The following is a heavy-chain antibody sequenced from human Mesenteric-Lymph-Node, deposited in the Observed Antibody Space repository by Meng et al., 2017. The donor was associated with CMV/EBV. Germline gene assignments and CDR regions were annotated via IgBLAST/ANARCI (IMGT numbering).Heavy chain of an antibody. CDR3: ARVYCAGDCYAGAFDI. D-gene: IGHD2-21*01. Sequence: GESLKISCAASGFTFSSYSMNWVRQAPGKGLEWVSYISSSSSTIYYADSVKGRFTISRDNAKNSLSLQMNSLRAEDTGVYYCARVYCAGDCYAGAFDIWGQGTMVTVSS. CDR1: GFTFSSYS. CDR2: ISSSSSTI. V-gene: IGHV3-48*04. J-gene: IGHJ3*02.